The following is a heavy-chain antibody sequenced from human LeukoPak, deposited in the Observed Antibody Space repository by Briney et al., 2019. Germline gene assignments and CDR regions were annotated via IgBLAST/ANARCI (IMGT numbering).Heavy chain of an antibody. CDR2: IIPIFGTA. D-gene: IGHD4/OR15-4a*01. CDR1: GGTFSSYA. Sequence: SVKVSCKASGGTFSSYAISWVRQAPGQGLEWMGRIIPIFGTANYAQKFQGRVTITTDESTSTAYMELRSLRSDDTAVYYCARDRVPQGVLVDYWGQGTLVTVSS. V-gene: IGHV1-69*05. J-gene: IGHJ4*02. CDR3: ARDRVPQGVLVDY.